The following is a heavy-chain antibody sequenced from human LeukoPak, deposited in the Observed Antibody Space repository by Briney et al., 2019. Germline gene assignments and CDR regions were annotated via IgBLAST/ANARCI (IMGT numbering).Heavy chain of an antibody. Sequence: PSETLSLTCAVYGGSFSGYYWSWLRQPPGKGLEWIGEINHSGSTNYNPSLKSRVTISVDTSKNQFSLKLSSVTAADTAVYYCARVRDTIFGVPRYFQHWGQGTLVTVSS. CDR1: GGSFSGYY. J-gene: IGHJ1*01. D-gene: IGHD3-3*01. CDR3: ARVRDTIFGVPRYFQH. V-gene: IGHV4-34*01. CDR2: INHSGST.